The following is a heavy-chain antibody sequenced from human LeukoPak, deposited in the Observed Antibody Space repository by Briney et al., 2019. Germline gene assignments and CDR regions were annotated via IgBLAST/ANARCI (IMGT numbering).Heavy chain of an antibody. V-gene: IGHV1-18*01. CDR2: ISAYNGNT. CDR1: GYTFTSYG. D-gene: IGHD2-2*01. Sequence: ASVKVSCKASGYTFTSYGISWVRQAPGQGLEWMGWISAYNGNTNYAQKLQGRVTMTTDTSTSTAYMELRSLRSDDTAVYYCARSRGSSTSYYYYYGMDVWGQGTTVTVSS. CDR3: ARSRGSSTSYYYYYGMDV. J-gene: IGHJ6*02.